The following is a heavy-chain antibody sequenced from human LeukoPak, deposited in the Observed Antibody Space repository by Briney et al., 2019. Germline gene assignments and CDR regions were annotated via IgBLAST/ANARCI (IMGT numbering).Heavy chain of an antibody. J-gene: IGHJ2*01. CDR1: GFTFSNFG. Sequence: GGSLRLSCAASGFTFSNFGMHWVRQAPGKGLEWVAVTWYDGRNKYYADSVKGRFTISRDNSKNTPYLQMNSLRAEDTALYYCAKDHIIYGSTGFFDLWGRGTLITVSS. CDR2: TWYDGRNK. CDR3: AKDHIIYGSTGFFDL. D-gene: IGHD2/OR15-2a*01. V-gene: IGHV3-33*06.